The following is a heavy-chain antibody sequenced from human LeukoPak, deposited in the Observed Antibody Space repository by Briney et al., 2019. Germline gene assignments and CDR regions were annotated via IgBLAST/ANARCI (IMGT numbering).Heavy chain of an antibody. J-gene: IGHJ3*02. CDR3: ARDGSGWYFEAFDI. CDR1: GFTFSDYY. Sequence: GGSLRLSCAASGFTFSDYYMSWIRQAPGKGLEWVSYISSSGSTIYYADSVKGRFTISRDNAKNLLYLQMNSLRAEDTAVYYCARDGSGWYFEAFDIWGQGTMVTVSS. V-gene: IGHV3-11*01. D-gene: IGHD6-19*01. CDR2: ISSSGSTI.